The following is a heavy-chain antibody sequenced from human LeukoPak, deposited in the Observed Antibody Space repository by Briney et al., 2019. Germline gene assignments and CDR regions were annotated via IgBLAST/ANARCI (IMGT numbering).Heavy chain of an antibody. CDR1: GFTFDDYA. CDR2: ISWNSGSI. V-gene: IGHV3-9*01. J-gene: IGHJ6*02. Sequence: GRSLRLSCAASGFTFDDYAMHWVRQAPGKGLEWVSGISWNSGSIGYADSVKGRFTISRDNAKNSLYLQMNSLRAEDTAVYYCARDGTEVASIWGTDYHYYGMDVWGQGTTVTVSS. D-gene: IGHD5-12*01. CDR3: ARDGTEVASIWGTDYHYYGMDV.